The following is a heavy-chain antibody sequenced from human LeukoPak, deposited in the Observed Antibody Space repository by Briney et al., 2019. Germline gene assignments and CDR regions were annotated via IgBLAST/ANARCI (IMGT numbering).Heavy chain of an antibody. D-gene: IGHD6-13*01. CDR2: IYYSGST. V-gene: IGHV4-59*01. J-gene: IGHJ6*02. Sequence: SETLSLTCTVPGGSISSYYWSWIRQPPGKGLEWIGYIYYSGSTNYNPSLKSRVTISVDTSKNQFSLKLSSVTAADTAVYYCASSIAAPERMDVWGQGTTVTVSS. CDR1: GGSISSYY. CDR3: ASSIAAPERMDV.